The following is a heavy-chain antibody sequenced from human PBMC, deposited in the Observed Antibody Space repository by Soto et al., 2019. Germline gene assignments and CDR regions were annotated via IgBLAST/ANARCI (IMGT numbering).Heavy chain of an antibody. CDR3: AIAYRQSGYSSSWVFDS. J-gene: IGHJ4*02. CDR2: IYYSGST. D-gene: IGHD6-13*01. V-gene: IGHV4-31*03. Sequence: QVQLQESGPGLVKPSQTLSLICTVSGGSINSGGYYWSWIRQHPGKGLEWIGYIYYSGSTYYNPFLWSRFTISAAASGHQFSLKLSPVTAADTAVYFCAIAYRQSGYSSSWVFDSWGQGTLVNVSS. CDR1: GGSINSGGYY.